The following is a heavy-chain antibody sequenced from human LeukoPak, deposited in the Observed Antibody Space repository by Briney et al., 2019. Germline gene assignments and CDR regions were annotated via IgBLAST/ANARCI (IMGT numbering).Heavy chain of an antibody. J-gene: IGHJ4*02. Sequence: PGGSLRLSCAASGFSFSGAWMSWVRQAPGKGLEWVSSISSSSSYIYYADSVKGRFTISRDNAKNSLYLQMNSLRAEDTAVYYCARGASSGSYYPTDYWGQGTLVTVSS. V-gene: IGHV3-21*01. CDR3: ARGASSGSYYPTDY. CDR2: ISSSSSYI. D-gene: IGHD3-10*01. CDR1: GFSFSGAW.